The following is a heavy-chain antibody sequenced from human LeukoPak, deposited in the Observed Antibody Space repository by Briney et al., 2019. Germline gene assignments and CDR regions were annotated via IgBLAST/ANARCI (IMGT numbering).Heavy chain of an antibody. CDR1: GGSISSGSYY. D-gene: IGHD6-13*01. CDR2: IYYSGST. CDR3: ARAVSLAAAGNWFDP. Sequence: PSETLSLTCTVSGGSISSGSYYWSWIRQPPGKGLEWFGYIYYSGSTNYNPSLKSRVTISVDTSKNQYSLKLSSVTAADTAVYYCARAVSLAAAGNWFDPWGQGTLVTVSS. J-gene: IGHJ5*02. V-gene: IGHV4-61*01.